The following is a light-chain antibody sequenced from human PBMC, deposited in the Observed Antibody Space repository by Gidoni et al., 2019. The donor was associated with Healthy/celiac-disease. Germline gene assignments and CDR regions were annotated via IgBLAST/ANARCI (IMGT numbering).Light chain of an antibody. CDR1: SSDVGGYNY. J-gene: IGLJ2*01. CDR3: SSYTSSSTPVV. CDR2: EVS. Sequence: QSALTQPAPVSGSPGQSITNSCTGTSSDVGGYNYVSWYQQHPGKAPKLMIYEVSNRPSGVSNRFSGSKSGNTASLTISGLQAEDEADYYCSSYTSSSTPVVFGGGTKLTVL. V-gene: IGLV2-14*01.